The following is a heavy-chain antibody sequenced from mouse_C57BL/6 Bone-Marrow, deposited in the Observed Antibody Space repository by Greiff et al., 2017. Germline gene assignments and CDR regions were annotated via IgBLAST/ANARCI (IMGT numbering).Heavy chain of an antibody. CDR1: GFTFSDYG. CDR2: ISSGSSTI. CDR3: ERRGTVVAFYAMDY. Sequence: EVKLVESGGGLVKPGGSLKLSCAASGFTFSDYGMHWVRQAPEKGLEWVAYISSGSSTIYYADTVKGRFTISRDNAKNTLFLQMTSLRSEDTAMYYCERRGTVVAFYAMDYWGQGTSVTVSS. V-gene: IGHV5-17*01. J-gene: IGHJ4*01. D-gene: IGHD1-1*01.